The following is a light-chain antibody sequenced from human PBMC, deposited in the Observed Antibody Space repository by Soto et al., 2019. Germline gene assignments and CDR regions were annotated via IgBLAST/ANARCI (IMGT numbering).Light chain of an antibody. CDR2: KDS. CDR1: VLAKKY. J-gene: IGLJ2*01. V-gene: IGLV3-27*01. Sequence: ELTQPSSVSVSPGQTARITCSGDVLAKKYARWFQQKPGQAPVLVIYKDSERPSGIPERFSGSSSGTTVTLTISGAQVEDEADYYCYSAADNIVVFGGGTKLTVL. CDR3: YSAADNIVV.